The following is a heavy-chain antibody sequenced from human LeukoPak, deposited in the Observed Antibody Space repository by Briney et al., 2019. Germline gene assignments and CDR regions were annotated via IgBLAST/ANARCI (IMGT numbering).Heavy chain of an antibody. CDR2: IYYSGST. J-gene: IGHJ4*02. D-gene: IGHD6-25*01. V-gene: IGHV4-39*01. CDR1: GGSISSSDYY. Sequence: SETLSLTCTVSGGSISSSDYYWGWIRQPPVRGLEWIGTIYYSGSTSYNPSLKSRVTMSVDTSNNQFSLTLSSVPAADTAVYYCARHHRSGYYEVDYWGQGTMVTVSS. CDR3: ARHHRSGYYEVDY.